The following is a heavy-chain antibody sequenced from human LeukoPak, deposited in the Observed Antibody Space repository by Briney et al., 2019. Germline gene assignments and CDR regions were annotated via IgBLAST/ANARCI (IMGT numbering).Heavy chain of an antibody. CDR1: GYTFNTYG. CDR2: ISAYNGHT. CDR3: ARFAIRAPYAVAGNWVDYYYYMDV. J-gene: IGHJ6*03. D-gene: IGHD6-19*01. V-gene: IGHV1-18*01. Sequence: GASVKVSCKASGYTFNTYGITWVRQGPGQGLEWMGWISAYNGHTQSAQKVQGRVTMTTDTSTNTAYMELRSLRSDDTAVYYCARFAIRAPYAVAGNWVDYYYYMDVWGKGTTVTVSS.